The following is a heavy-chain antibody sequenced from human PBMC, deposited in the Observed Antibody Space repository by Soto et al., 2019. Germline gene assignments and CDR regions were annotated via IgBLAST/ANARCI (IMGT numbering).Heavy chain of an antibody. CDR1: GGSFTTGGYY. D-gene: IGHD2-15*01. V-gene: IGHV4-31*03. Sequence: SETLSLTCTVSGGSFTTGGYYWSWIRQLPGKGLEWIGHRYYSESTYYNPSLKSRVSISLDTSKNQFSLKLSFVTAADTAMYYCARTKCSGGSCYSWSLDYWGQGTPVTVSS. J-gene: IGHJ4*02. CDR2: RYYSEST. CDR3: ARTKCSGGSCYSWSLDY.